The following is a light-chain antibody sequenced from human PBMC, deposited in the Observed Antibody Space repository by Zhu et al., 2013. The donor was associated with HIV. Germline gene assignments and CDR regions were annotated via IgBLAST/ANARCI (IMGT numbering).Light chain of an antibody. V-gene: IGLV2-14*01. Sequence: QSALTQPASVSGSPGQSITISCTGTSSDVGDYNYVSWYQQHPGKAPKLMIYEVSNRPSGVSNRFSGSKSGNTASLTISGLQSEDEADYYCSSYGTGGTLVVFGGGTKLTVL. CDR1: SSDVGDYNY. CDR3: SSYGTGGTLVV. CDR2: EVS. J-gene: IGLJ2*01.